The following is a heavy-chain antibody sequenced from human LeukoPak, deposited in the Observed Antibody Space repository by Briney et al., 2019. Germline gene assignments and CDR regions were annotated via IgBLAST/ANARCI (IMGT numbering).Heavy chain of an antibody. J-gene: IGHJ3*02. CDR3: AKDSTIFGVVITGDAFDI. V-gene: IGHV3-30*02. CDR1: GFTFSGSN. Sequence: GGSLRLSCTASGFTFSGSNMKWVRQAPGKGLEWVAFIRYDGSNKYYADSVKGRFTISRDNSKNTLYLQMNSLRAEDTAVYYCAKDSTIFGVVITGDAFDIWGQGTMVTVSS. D-gene: IGHD3-3*01. CDR2: IRYDGSNK.